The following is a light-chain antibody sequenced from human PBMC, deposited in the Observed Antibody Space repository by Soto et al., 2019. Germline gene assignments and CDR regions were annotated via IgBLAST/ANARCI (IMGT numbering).Light chain of an antibody. CDR1: QSVSSY. V-gene: IGKV3-11*01. J-gene: IGKJ3*01. CDR3: QQRSNWPQFT. CDR2: DAS. Sequence: EIVLTQSPATLSLTPGERATLSCRANQSVSSYLAWYQQKPGQAPRLLIYDASNRATGIPARFSGSGSGTDFTLTISSLEPVDFAVYYCQQRSNWPQFTFGPGTKVDIK.